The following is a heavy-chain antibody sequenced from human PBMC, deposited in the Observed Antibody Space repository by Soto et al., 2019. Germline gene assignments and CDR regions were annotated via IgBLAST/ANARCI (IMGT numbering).Heavy chain of an antibody. CDR3: VRTSLVVAAATREDY. CDR1: GFTFSSYW. V-gene: IGHV3-74*01. CDR2: INSDGSST. D-gene: IGHD2-15*01. J-gene: IGHJ4*02. Sequence: EVQLVESGGGLVQPGESLRLSCAASGFTFSSYWMHWVRQAPGKGLVWVSRINSDGSSTSYAGSVKGRFTISRDNAKNTLYLQMNSLRAEDTAVYYCVRTSLVVAAATREDYWGQGTLGTVSS.